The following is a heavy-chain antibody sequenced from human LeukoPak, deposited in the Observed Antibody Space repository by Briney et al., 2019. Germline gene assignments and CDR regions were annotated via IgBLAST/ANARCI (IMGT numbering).Heavy chain of an antibody. J-gene: IGHJ4*02. V-gene: IGHV3-21*01. Sequence: GGSLRLSCAASGFTFSSYSMNWVRQAPGKGLEWVSSISSSSSYIYYADSVKGRFTISRDNAKNSLYLQMNSLRAEDTAVYYCASASEIMTTVMWSMGYWGQGTLVTVSS. CDR2: ISSSSSYI. CDR3: ASASEIMTTVMWSMGY. CDR1: GFTFSSYS. D-gene: IGHD4-17*01.